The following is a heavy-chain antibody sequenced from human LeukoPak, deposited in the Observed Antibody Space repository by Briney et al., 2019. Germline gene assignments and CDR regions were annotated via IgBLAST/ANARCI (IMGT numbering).Heavy chain of an antibody. D-gene: IGHD2-2*01. Sequence: ASVKVSCKASGGTFSSYAISWVRQAPGQGLEWMGGIIPIFGTANYAQKFQGRVTITADKSTSTAYMELSSLRSEDTAVYYCATNAAAIDAFDIWGQGTMVTVSS. CDR2: IIPIFGTA. CDR3: ATNAAAIDAFDI. J-gene: IGHJ3*02. V-gene: IGHV1-69*06. CDR1: GGTFSSYA.